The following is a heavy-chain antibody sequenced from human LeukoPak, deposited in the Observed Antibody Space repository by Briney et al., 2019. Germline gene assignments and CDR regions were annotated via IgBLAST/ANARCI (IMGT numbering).Heavy chain of an antibody. CDR2: IYTSGST. Sequence: SETLSLTCTVSGGSISSGSYYWSWIRQPAGKGLEWIGRIYTSGSTNYNPSLKSRVTISVDTSKNQFSLKLSSVTAADTAVYYCAGDKFLAFDIWGQGTMVTVSS. CDR1: GGSISSGSYY. V-gene: IGHV4-61*02. J-gene: IGHJ3*02. CDR3: AGDKFLAFDI.